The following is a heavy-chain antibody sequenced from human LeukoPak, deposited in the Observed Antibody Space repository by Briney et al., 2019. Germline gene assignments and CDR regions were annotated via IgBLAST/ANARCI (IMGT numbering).Heavy chain of an antibody. D-gene: IGHD2-2*01. Sequence: ASVKVSCKASGGTFSSYAISWVRQAPGQGLEWMGGIIPIFGTANYAQKFQGRVTITADESMSTAYMELSSLRSEDTAVYYCARGGGNYCSSTSCYAPPDVWGKGTTVTVSS. CDR2: IIPIFGTA. J-gene: IGHJ6*04. V-gene: IGHV1-69*13. CDR1: GGTFSSYA. CDR3: ARGGGNYCSSTSCYAPPDV.